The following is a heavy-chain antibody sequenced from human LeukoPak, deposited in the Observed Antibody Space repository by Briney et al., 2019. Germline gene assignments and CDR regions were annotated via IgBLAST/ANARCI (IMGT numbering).Heavy chain of an antibody. D-gene: IGHD3-10*01. V-gene: IGHV3-7*01. J-gene: IGHJ4*02. CDR1: GFTFSSYW. CDR3: ARVGGSGSYFLDY. CDR2: IKQDGSEK. Sequence: GGSLRLSCAASGFTFSSYWMSWVRQAPGKGLEWVANIKQDGSEKYYVDSVKGRFTISRDNAKNSLYLQMNSLRAEDTAVYYCARVGGSGSYFLDYWGQGTLVTVSS.